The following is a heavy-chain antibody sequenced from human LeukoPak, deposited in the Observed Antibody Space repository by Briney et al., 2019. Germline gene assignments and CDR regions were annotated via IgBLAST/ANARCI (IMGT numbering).Heavy chain of an antibody. CDR3: ASSYEDYVWGSYRFDY. V-gene: IGHV1-18*01. CDR2: ISAYNGNT. CDR1: GYTFTSYG. Sequence: GASVKVSCKASGYTFTSYGIIWVRQAPGQGLEWMGWISAYNGNTNYAQKLQGRVTMTTDTSTSTAYMELRSLRSDDTAVYYCASSYEDYVWGSYRFDYWRQGTLVTVSS. J-gene: IGHJ4*02. D-gene: IGHD3-16*02.